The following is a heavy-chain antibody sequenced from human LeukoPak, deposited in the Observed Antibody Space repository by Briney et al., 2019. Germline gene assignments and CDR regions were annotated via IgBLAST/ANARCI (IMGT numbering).Heavy chain of an antibody. CDR1: GFTFSSYG. J-gene: IGHJ4*02. CDR2: IWNDGSNK. Sequence: PGGSLRLSCAASGFTFSSYGMHWVRQAPGKGLEWVAVIWNDGSNKYYADSVKGRFTISRDNSKNTLYLQMSSLRAEDTAVYYCARKASNFDYWGQGTLVTVSS. CDR3: ARKASNFDY. V-gene: IGHV3-33*01.